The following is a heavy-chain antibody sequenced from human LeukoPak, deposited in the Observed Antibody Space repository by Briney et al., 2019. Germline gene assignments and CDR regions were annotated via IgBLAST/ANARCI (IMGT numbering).Heavy chain of an antibody. J-gene: IGHJ4*02. CDR2: MFHSGST. CDR3: ARVRYNWNRDFDY. D-gene: IGHD1-20*01. CDR1: GGSISSSSYY. V-gene: IGHV4-39*07. Sequence: SETLSLTCTVSGGSISSSSYYWGWIRQPPGKGLEWIGSMFHSGSTYYNPSLTSRVTMSLDTSKNQFSLKLNSVTAADTAVYYCARVRYNWNRDFDYWGQGALVTVSS.